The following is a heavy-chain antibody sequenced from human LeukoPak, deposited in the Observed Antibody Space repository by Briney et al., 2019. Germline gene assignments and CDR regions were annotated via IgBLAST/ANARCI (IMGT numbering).Heavy chain of an antibody. V-gene: IGHV3-9*01. CDR2: ISWNSGSI. CDR3: AKVDYRFRFDP. CDR1: GFTFDYYA. J-gene: IGHJ5*02. Sequence: GGSLRLSCAASGFTFDYYAMHWVRQAPGKGLEWVSGISWNSGSIGYADSVKGRFTISRDNAKNSLYLQMNSLRAEDTALYYCAKVDYRFRFDPWGQGTLVTVSS. D-gene: IGHD5-12*01.